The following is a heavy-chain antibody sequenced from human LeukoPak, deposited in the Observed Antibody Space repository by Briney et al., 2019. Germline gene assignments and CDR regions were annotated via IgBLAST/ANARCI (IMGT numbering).Heavy chain of an antibody. V-gene: IGHV4-61*02. CDR3: ARVSAKVVIDY. CDR2: IYTSGST. J-gene: IGHJ4*02. Sequence: SETLSLTCTVPGGSISSGSYYWSWIRQPAGKGLEWIGRIYTSGSTNYNPSLKSRVTISVDTSKNQFSLKLSSVTAADTAVYYWARVSAKVVIDYWGQGTLVTVSS. D-gene: IGHD3-22*01. CDR1: GGSISSGSYY.